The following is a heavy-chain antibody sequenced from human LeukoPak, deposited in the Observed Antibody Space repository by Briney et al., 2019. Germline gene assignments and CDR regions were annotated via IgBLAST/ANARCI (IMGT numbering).Heavy chain of an antibody. V-gene: IGHV4-59*01. CDR2: IYYSGSA. CDR3: AKSGSCTNGVCYTPNWFDP. CDR1: GGSISSYY. J-gene: IGHJ5*02. Sequence: SETLSLTCTLSGGSISSYYWSWIRPPPGKGLEWIGYIYYSGSANYNPSLKSRVTISVDTSKNQFSLKLSSVTAADTAVYYCAKSGSCTNGVCYTPNWFDPWGQGTLVTVSS. D-gene: IGHD2-8*01.